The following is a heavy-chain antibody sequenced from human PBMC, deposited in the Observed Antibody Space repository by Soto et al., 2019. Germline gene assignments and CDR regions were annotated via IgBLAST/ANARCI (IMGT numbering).Heavy chain of an antibody. D-gene: IGHD1-1*01. CDR1: GFTFSYNA. CDR2: ISFDGGNK. J-gene: IGHJ6*02. CDR3: ARGTTTSAFSAMDV. V-gene: IGHV3-30-3*01. Sequence: QVQLVESGGGVVQPGRSLRLSCAASGFTFSYNALNWVRQAPGKGLEWVAVISFDGGNKYNAESVKGRFTISRDNSNSTLYLQMNSLRAEDTAMYFCARGTTTSAFSAMDVWGQGTTVTVSS.